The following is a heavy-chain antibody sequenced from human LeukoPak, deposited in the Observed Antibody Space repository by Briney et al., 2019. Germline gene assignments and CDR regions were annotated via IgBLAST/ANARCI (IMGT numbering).Heavy chain of an antibody. Sequence: PGGSLRLSCAASGFTFRRYTMTWVRQAPGRGLEWVSSISSNSAYIYYADSLRGRLTISRDNAKNSLYLQVDSLGADDTAVYYCAREGGFYYDSSGDAFDIWGQGTMVTVSS. D-gene: IGHD3-22*01. V-gene: IGHV3-21*01. J-gene: IGHJ3*02. CDR1: GFTFRRYT. CDR3: AREGGFYYDSSGDAFDI. CDR2: ISSNSAYI.